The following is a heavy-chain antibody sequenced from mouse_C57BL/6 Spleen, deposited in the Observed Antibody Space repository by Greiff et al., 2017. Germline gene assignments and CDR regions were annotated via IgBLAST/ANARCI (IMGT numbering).Heavy chain of an antibody. J-gene: IGHJ2*01. V-gene: IGHV1-50*01. Sequence: QVQLQQPGAELVKPGASVKLSCKASGSTFTSYWMQWVNQRPGQGLEWIGEIDPSDSYTNYNQKFKGKATLPVDTSSSTAYMQLSSLTSEDSAVYYCASSYSNYNYFDYWGQGTTLTVSS. CDR2: IDPSDSYT. CDR1: GSTFTSYW. D-gene: IGHD2-5*01. CDR3: ASSYSNYNYFDY.